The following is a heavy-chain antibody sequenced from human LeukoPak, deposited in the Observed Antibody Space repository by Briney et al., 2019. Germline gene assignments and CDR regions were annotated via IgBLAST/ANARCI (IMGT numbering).Heavy chain of an antibody. V-gene: IGHV1-69*04. CDR2: IIPILGIA. CDR3: ARRGELLYPRDN. CDR1: GYTFTSYG. D-gene: IGHD3-10*01. J-gene: IGHJ4*02. Sequence: ASVKVSCKASGYTFTSYGISWVRQAPGQGLEWMGRIIPILGIANYAQKFQGRVTITADKSTSTAYMELSSLRSEDTAVYYCARRGELLYPRDNWGQGTLVTVSS.